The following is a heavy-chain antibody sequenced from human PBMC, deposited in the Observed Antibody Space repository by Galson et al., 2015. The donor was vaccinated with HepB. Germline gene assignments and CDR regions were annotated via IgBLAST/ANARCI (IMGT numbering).Heavy chain of an antibody. CDR1: GGSITSWC. D-gene: IGHD4/OR15-4a*01. Sequence: LTCSVSGGSITSWCYSWIRQSAGTGLEWIGRVCSPGNTKYNPSFESRVTMSLDTSKNQISLHLKSLTAADTAVFFCATGAGDFDHWGQGTRVTVSS. CDR3: ATGAGDFDH. V-gene: IGHV4-4*07. CDR2: VCSPGNT. J-gene: IGHJ4*02.